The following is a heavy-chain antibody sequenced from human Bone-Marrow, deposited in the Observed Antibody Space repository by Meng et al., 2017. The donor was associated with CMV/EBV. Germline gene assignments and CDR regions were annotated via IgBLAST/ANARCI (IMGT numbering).Heavy chain of an antibody. CDR1: GYTFTGYY. Sequence: ASVKVSCKASGYTFTGYYMHWVRQAPGQGLEWMGWINPNSGGTNYAQKFQGRVTITTDESTSTAYMELSSLRSEDTAVYYCARDSTYYYDSSGFPYGMDVWGQGTTVTVSS. D-gene: IGHD3-22*01. J-gene: IGHJ6*02. CDR2: INPNSGGT. V-gene: IGHV1-2*02. CDR3: ARDSTYYYDSSGFPYGMDV.